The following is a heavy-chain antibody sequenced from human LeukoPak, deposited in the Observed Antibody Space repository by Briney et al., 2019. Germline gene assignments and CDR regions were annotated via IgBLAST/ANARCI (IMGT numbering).Heavy chain of an antibody. J-gene: IGHJ1*01. Sequence: GGSLRLSCSASRFTFSTYAMHWVRQAPGKGLEYVSAIGRNGDSTYYADSVKGRFTISRDNSKNTLYLQMSSLRPEDTAVYYCVKDREMGSGWAYFQHWGQGTLVTVSS. CDR3: VKDREMGSGWAYFQH. D-gene: IGHD6-19*01. CDR1: RFTFSTYA. CDR2: IGRNGDST. V-gene: IGHV3-64D*06.